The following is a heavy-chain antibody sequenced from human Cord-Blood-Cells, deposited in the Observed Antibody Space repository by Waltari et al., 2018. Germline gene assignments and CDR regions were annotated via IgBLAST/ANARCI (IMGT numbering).Heavy chain of an antibody. V-gene: IGHV3-74*01. D-gene: IGHD3-10*01. CDR3: ARGGVRKGVIDY. CDR2: INRDGSST. J-gene: IGHJ4*02. Sequence: EVQLVESGGGLVQPGGSLRLSCAASGFTFSSYWMHWVRQAPGKGLVWVSRINRDGSSTSYADSVKGRFTISRDNAKNTLYLQMNSLRAEDTAVYYCARGGVRKGVIDYWGQGTLVTVSS. CDR1: GFTFSSYW.